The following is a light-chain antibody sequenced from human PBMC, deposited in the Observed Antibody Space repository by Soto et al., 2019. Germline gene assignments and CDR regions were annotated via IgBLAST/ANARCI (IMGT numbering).Light chain of an antibody. Sequence: EIVFTQFPGPLSFSPGERATLSFRASQSFSSSYLAWYQQKPGQAPRLLIYGTSTRATGIPDRFSGSGSQTDFTLTISRLEPEDFAVYYCQQYGSLGTFGQGTKVDI. CDR1: QSFSSSY. J-gene: IGKJ1*01. CDR2: GTS. V-gene: IGKV3-20*01. CDR3: QQYGSLGT.